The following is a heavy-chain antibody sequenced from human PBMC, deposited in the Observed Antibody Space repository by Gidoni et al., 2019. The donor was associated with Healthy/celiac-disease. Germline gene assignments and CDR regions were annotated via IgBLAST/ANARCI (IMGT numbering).Heavy chain of an antibody. CDR3: AKEAAYSSGWYGGCPDY. V-gene: IGHV3-43*01. D-gene: IGHD6-19*01. CDR2: ITWDGGTT. CDR1: GFTCDDCT. Sequence: EVQLVESGGVVVQPGGSLRLPFAASGFTCDDCTMHWVRQAPGKGLEWVSLITWDGGTTYYADSVKGRFTISRDNSKNSLFLQMNSLRTEDTALYYCAKEAAYSSGWYGGCPDYWGQGTLVTVSS. J-gene: IGHJ4*02.